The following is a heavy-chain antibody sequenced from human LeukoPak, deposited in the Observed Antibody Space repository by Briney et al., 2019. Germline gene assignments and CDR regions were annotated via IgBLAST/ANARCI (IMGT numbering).Heavy chain of an antibody. CDR3: AKGLWFGELLSYFDY. Sequence: GGSLRPSCAASGFTFSNAWMSWVRQPPGKGLEWVGRIKSKTDGGTTDYAAPVKGRFTISRDDSKNTLYLQMNSLRAEDTAVYYCAKGLWFGELLSYFDYWGQGTLVTVSS. D-gene: IGHD3-10*01. V-gene: IGHV3-15*01. CDR2: IKSKTDGGTT. CDR1: GFTFSNAW. J-gene: IGHJ4*02.